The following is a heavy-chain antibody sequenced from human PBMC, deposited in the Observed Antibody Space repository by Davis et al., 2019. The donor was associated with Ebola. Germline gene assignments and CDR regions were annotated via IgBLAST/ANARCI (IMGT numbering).Heavy chain of an antibody. V-gene: IGHV3-74*01. CDR1: GFTFNKYW. J-gene: IGHJ4*02. D-gene: IGHD3-22*01. CDR2: ISSDGGIT. Sequence: GESLKISCAASGFTFNKYWMHWVRQAPGKGLVYVSRISSDGGITSYADSVKGRFTISRDNAKSTLYLQMNSLRAEDTAVYFCARSSYYPDYWGQGTLVTVSS. CDR3: ARSSYYPDY.